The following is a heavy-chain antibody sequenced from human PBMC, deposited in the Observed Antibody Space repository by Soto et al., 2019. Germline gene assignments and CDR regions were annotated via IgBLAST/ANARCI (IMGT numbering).Heavy chain of an antibody. J-gene: IGHJ2*01. CDR1: GFTFINYA. D-gene: IGHD3-16*01. V-gene: IGHV3-23*01. CDR2: ISGGGDRA. CDR3: ARKVLGSTSRPDWWYFDL. Sequence: EVQLLESGGGLVQPGGSLRLSCVGSGFTFINYAMNWVRQTPGKGLEWVSTISGGGDRAFDADTVKGRFTISRDNSKNTVNLQRNSLRADDTAVYYWARKVLGSTSRPDWWYFDLWGRGTLVTVSS.